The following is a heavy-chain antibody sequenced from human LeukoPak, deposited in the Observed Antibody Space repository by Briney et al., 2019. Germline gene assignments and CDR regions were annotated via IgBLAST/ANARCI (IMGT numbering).Heavy chain of an antibody. CDR2: INHSGST. CDR3: ARGFGYRSPIDY. V-gene: IGHV4-34*01. Sequence: SETLSLTCTVSGGSISSYYWSWIRQPPGKGLEWIGEINHSGSTNYNPSLKSRVTISVDTSKNQFSLKLSSVTAADTAVYYCARGFGYRSPIDYWGQGTLVTVSS. CDR1: GGSISSYY. D-gene: IGHD3-16*01. J-gene: IGHJ4*02.